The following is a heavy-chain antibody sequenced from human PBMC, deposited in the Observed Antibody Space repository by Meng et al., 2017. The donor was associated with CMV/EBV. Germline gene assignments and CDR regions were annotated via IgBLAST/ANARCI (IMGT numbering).Heavy chain of an antibody. V-gene: IGHV4-34*01. CDR3: ARRDYSNHYYFDY. D-gene: IGHD4-11*01. CDR2: INHSGST. CDR1: GGSFSCYY. J-gene: IGHJ4*02. Sequence: QQWGAGCVQSWEPSSLTCVVYGGSFSCYYWSWSRTPRGKGLGWIGEINHSGSTNYNPSLKSRVTISVDTSKNQFSLKLSSVTAADTAVYYCARRDYSNHYYFDYWGQGTLVTVSS.